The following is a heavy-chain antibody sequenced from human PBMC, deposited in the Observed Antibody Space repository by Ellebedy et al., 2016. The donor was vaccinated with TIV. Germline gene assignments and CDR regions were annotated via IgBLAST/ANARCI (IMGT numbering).Heavy chain of an antibody. CDR1: GYSFTSYW. CDR2: IDPSDSYT. D-gene: IGHD2-2*02. CDR3: ARHLDCSSTSCYMAVGDY. Sequence: GESLKISXKGSGYSFTSYWISRVRQMPGKGLEWMGRIDPSDSYTNYSPSFQGHVTISADKSISTAYLQWSSLKASDTAMYYCARHLDCSSTSCYMAVGDYWGQGTLVTVSS. J-gene: IGHJ4*02. V-gene: IGHV5-10-1*01.